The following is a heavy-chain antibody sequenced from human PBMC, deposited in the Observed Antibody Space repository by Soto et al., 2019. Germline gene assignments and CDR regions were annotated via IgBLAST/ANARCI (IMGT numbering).Heavy chain of an antibody. CDR3: ARFVTGTTHKRNWFDP. CDR1: GGSISSGGYY. Sequence: QVQLQESGPGLVKPSQTLSLTCTVSGGSISSGGYYWNWIRQHPGKGLEWIGYIYYSGSTYYHPSLKSRVTISVDTSKNQFSLKLSSVTAADTAVYYCARFVTGTTHKRNWFDPWGQGTLVTVSS. CDR2: IYYSGST. J-gene: IGHJ5*02. D-gene: IGHD1-20*01. V-gene: IGHV4-31*03.